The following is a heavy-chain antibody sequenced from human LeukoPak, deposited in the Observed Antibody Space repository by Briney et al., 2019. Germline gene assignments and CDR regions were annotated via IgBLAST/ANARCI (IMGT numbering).Heavy chain of an antibody. D-gene: IGHD6-19*01. CDR1: GFTFDDYS. Sequence: GGSLRLSCAASGFTFDDYSMHWVRQAPGKGLEWVSGISWNSGSIGYADSVKGRFTISRDNAKNSLYLQMNSLRAEDKALYYCAKPPSGIAVAGTAAFDIWGQGTMVTVSS. CDR2: ISWNSGSI. J-gene: IGHJ3*02. V-gene: IGHV3-9*01. CDR3: AKPPSGIAVAGTAAFDI.